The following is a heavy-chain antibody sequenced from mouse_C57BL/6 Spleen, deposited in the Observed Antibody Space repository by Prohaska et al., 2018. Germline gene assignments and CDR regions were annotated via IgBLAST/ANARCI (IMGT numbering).Heavy chain of an antibody. Sequence: SVKLSCKASGYTFTSYWMHWVKQRPGKVLEWIGEIDPSDSYTNYNQKFKGKATLTVDKSSSTAYMQLSSLTSEDSAVYYCARDFWNQGSYWGQGTTLTVSS. CDR2: IDPSDSYT. CDR3: ARDFWNQGSY. V-gene: IGHV1-69*02. J-gene: IGHJ2*01. CDR1: GYTFTSYW.